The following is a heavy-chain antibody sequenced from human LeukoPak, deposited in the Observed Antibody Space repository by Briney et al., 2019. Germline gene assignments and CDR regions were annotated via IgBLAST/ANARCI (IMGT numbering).Heavy chain of an antibody. J-gene: IGHJ4*02. CDR3: ALVVVVAADIHEFDY. D-gene: IGHD2-15*01. CDR1: GVSISSSSYY. CDR2: IYYSGST. V-gene: IGHV4-39*01. Sequence: SETLSLTCTVSGVSISSSSYYWGWLRQPPGKGLEWVGSIYYSGSTYYNPSLKSRVTISVDTSTNPFSLKLSSVTAADTAVYYCALVVVVAADIHEFDYWGQGTLVTVSS.